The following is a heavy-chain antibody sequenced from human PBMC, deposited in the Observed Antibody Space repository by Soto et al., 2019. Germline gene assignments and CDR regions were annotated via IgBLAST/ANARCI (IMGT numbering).Heavy chain of an antibody. J-gene: IGHJ6*02. V-gene: IGHV4-31*03. CDR3: ARAGWSGAVYYYGMDV. CDR2: IYYSGST. D-gene: IGHD3-3*01. CDR1: GGSISSGGYY. Sequence: PSETLSLTCTVSGGSISSGGYYWSWIRQHPGKGLEWIGYIYYSGSTYYNPSLKSRVTISVDTSKNQFSLKLSSVTAADTAVCYCARAGWSGAVYYYGMDVWGQGTTVTVSS.